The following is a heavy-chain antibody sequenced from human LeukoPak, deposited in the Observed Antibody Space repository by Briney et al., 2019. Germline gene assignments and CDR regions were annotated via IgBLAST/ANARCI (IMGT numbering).Heavy chain of an antibody. J-gene: IGHJ4*02. V-gene: IGHV4-39*07. Sequence: SETLSLTCTVPGGSISTSNYYWGWIRQPPGKGLEWIGSIYYSGSTYYNPSLKSRVTISVDTSKNQFSLKLSSVTAADTAVYYCARVYDILTGYSHFDYWGQGTLVTVSS. CDR2: IYYSGST. CDR3: ARVYDILTGYSHFDY. CDR1: GGSISTSNYY. D-gene: IGHD3-9*01.